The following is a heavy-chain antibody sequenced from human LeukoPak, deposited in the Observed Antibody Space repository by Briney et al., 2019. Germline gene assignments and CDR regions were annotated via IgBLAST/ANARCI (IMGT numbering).Heavy chain of an antibody. D-gene: IGHD2-15*01. CDR2: IKPDGGVT. V-gene: IGHV3-7*01. CDR3: ARWDAYCSGGSCYFGRFAFDV. Sequence: GGSLRLSCAASGFTFNSYWMSWVRQAPGKGLEWVAHIKPDGGVTRCVDSLKGRFTISRDNANNSVYLQMNSLGADDTAMYYCARWDAYCSGGSCYFGRFAFDVWGQGTMVTVSS. CDR1: GFTFNSYW. J-gene: IGHJ3*01.